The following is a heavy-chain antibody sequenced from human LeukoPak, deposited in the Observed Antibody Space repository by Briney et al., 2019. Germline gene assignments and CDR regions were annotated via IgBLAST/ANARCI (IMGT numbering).Heavy chain of an antibody. CDR2: ISYDGSNK. J-gene: IGHJ4*02. CDR1: GFTFSSYA. Sequence: GGSLRLSCAASGFTFSSYAMHWVRQAPGKGLEWVAVISYDGSNKYYADSVKGRFTISRDNSKNTLYLQMNSLRAEDTAVYYCARDDGDFDCWGQGTLVTVS. CDR3: ARDDGDFDC. D-gene: IGHD2-8*01. V-gene: IGHV3-30*04.